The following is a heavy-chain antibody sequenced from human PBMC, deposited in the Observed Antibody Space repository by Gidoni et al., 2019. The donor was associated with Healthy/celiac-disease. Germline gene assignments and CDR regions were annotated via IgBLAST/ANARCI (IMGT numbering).Heavy chain of an antibody. Sequence: EVQLVQSGAEVKQPGESLTTSCKGSGYSFTSYWIGWVRQMPGKGREWTGILYPGDSDTRYSPSFQGQVTISADKSISTAYLQWSSLKASDTAMYYCARFTTTRYCSSTSCYTRSYYYYGMDVWGQGTTVTVSS. CDR2: LYPGDSDT. CDR3: ARFTTTRYCSSTSCYTRSYYYYGMDV. J-gene: IGHJ6*02. D-gene: IGHD2-2*02. V-gene: IGHV5-51*01. CDR1: GYSFTSYW.